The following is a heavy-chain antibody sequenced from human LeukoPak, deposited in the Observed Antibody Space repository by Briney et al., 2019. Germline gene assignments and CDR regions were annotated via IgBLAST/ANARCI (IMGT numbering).Heavy chain of an antibody. Sequence: GASVKVSCKTSGYTFSDSYIHWVRQAPGQGLEWMGRINPNSGDPNYPQKFQGRVTMTRDTSISTAYMELSRLRSDDTAVYYCARDTWVVAAADYYYYMDVWGKGTTVTVSS. CDR2: INPNSGDP. CDR3: ARDTWVVAAADYYYYMDV. J-gene: IGHJ6*03. CDR1: GYTFSDSY. D-gene: IGHD2-15*01. V-gene: IGHV1-2*06.